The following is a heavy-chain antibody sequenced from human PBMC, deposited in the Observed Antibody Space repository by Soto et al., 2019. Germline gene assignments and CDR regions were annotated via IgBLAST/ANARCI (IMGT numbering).Heavy chain of an antibody. CDR1: GFTVSVNL. V-gene: IGHV3-66*01. CDR2: INSSGST. Sequence: PGGSLRLSCAASGFTVSVNLMNWVRQGSGKGLEWVSVINSSGSTDYADSVKGRFTISRDISRNTLYLQMNSLRAEDTAVYYCVRENYYYGMDVWGQGTTVTVSS. CDR3: VRENYYYGMDV. J-gene: IGHJ6*02.